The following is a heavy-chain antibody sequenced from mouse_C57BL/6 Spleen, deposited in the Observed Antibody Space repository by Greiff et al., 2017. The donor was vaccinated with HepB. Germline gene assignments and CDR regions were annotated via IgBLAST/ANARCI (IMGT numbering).Heavy chain of an antibody. Sequence: VQLQQSGAELVKPGASVKISCKASGYAFSSYWMNWVKQRPGKGLEWIGQIYPGDGDTNYNGKFKGKATLTADKSSSTAYMQLSSLTSEDSAVYFGARRDYGSSVDYWGQGTTLTVSS. J-gene: IGHJ2*01. CDR3: ARRDYGSSVDY. V-gene: IGHV1-80*01. CDR2: IYPGDGDT. CDR1: GYAFSSYW. D-gene: IGHD1-1*01.